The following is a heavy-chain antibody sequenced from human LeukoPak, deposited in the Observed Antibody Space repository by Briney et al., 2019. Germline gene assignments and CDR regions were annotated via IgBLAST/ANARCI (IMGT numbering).Heavy chain of an antibody. J-gene: IGHJ4*02. CDR1: GGSISSYH. D-gene: IGHD5-24*01. CDR2: IYDSGST. Sequence: SETLSLTCTVSGGSISSYHWSWFRQAPGKGLEWIGYIYDSGSTNFNPSLKSRVTISVDTSKNQFSLKLSSVTAADTAVYYCARRDGYNEDYWGQGTLVTVSS. CDR3: ARRDGYNEDY. V-gene: IGHV4-59*01.